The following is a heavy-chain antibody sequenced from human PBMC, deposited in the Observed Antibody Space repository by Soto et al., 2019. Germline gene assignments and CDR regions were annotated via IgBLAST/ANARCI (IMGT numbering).Heavy chain of an antibody. D-gene: IGHD1-1*01. V-gene: IGHV4-59*01. CDR1: GGSISSYY. J-gene: IGHJ4*02. Sequence: PSETLSLTCTVSGGSISSYYWSWIRRPPGKGLEWIGYIYYSGSTNYNPSLKSRVTISVDTSKNQFSLKMSSVTAADTAVYYCARLATRYYFDYWGQGTLVTSPQ. CDR2: IYYSGST. CDR3: ARLATRYYFDY.